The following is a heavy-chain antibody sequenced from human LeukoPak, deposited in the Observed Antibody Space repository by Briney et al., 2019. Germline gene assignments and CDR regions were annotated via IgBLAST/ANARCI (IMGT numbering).Heavy chain of an antibody. J-gene: IGHJ4*02. Sequence: ASVKVSCKASGYTFSDNFMHWVRQAPGQGREWMGWINPKNGDTNYAQKLQGRVTMTRGPSISTACMELSSLRSDDTAVYYCARTRGSHISMAYLDYWGQGTLVTVSS. V-gene: IGHV1-2*02. CDR3: ARTRGSHISMAYLDY. CDR1: GYTFSDNF. CDR2: INPKNGDT. D-gene: IGHD2/OR15-2a*01.